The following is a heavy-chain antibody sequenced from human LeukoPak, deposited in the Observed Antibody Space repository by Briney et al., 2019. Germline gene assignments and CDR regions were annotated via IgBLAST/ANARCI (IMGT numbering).Heavy chain of an antibody. D-gene: IGHD6-6*01. J-gene: IGHJ3*02. V-gene: IGHV3-23*01. CDR1: GFTFSNYA. Sequence: GGSLRLSCAASGFTFSNYAMTWVRQAPGKGLEWVSAISGVGTATYYADSVKGRFTISRDNSKNTLYLQMNGLRAEDTAIYYCAKYSSSSLLRAFGIWGQGTMVTVSS. CDR3: AKYSSSSLLRAFGI. CDR2: ISGVGTAT.